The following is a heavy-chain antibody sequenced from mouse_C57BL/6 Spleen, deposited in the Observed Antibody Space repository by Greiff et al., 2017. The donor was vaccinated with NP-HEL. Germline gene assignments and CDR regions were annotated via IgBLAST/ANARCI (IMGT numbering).Heavy chain of an antibody. J-gene: IGHJ3*01. CDR1: GFTFSNYW. V-gene: IGHV6-3*01. CDR3: TGPYYDSDWFAY. CDR2: IRLKSDNYAT. D-gene: IGHD2-4*01. Sequence: EVKLMESGGGLVQPGGSMKLSCVASGFTFSNYWMNWVRQSPEKGLEWVAQIRLKSDNYATHYAESVKGRFTISRDDSKSSVYLQMNNLRAEDTGIYYCTGPYYDSDWFAYWGQGTLVTVSA.